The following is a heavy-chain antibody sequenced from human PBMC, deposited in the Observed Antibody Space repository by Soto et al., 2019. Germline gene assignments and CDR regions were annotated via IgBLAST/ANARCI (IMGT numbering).Heavy chain of an antibody. D-gene: IGHD1-26*01. CDR2: IIPIFGTA. CDR1: GGTFSSYD. V-gene: IGHV1-69*13. Sequence: AVKVSCKASGGTFSSYDISWVRQAPGQGLEWTGGIIPIFGTANYAQKFQGRVTITADESTSTAYMELSSLRSEDTAVYYCARDRRGSYHEHFDYWGQGTVVTVSS. CDR3: ARDRRGSYHEHFDY. J-gene: IGHJ4*02.